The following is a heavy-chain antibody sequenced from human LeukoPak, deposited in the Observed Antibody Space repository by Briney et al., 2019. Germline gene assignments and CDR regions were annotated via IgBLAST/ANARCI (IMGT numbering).Heavy chain of an antibody. CDR3: AKTRGGPTSPDDY. Sequence: VQPGGSLRLSCAASGLTFSSYAMSWVRQAPGKGLEWVSTISGSGGSIWYADSVKGRFTISRDNSNNTLYLQMNSLRAEDTAVYYYAKTRGGPTSPDDYWGQGTLVTVSS. D-gene: IGHD2-15*01. CDR2: ISGSGGSI. J-gene: IGHJ4*02. CDR1: GLTFSSYA. V-gene: IGHV3-23*01.